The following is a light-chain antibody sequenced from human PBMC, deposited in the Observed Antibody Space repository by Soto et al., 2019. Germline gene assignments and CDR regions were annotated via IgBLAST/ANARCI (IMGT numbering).Light chain of an antibody. V-gene: IGLV2-14*01. CDR3: SSYTANNTLV. Sequence: QSVLTQPASVSASPGQSITISCTGTISDVGDYPYVSWYQQHPAKVPKLIIYEVSHRPSGITSRFSGSKSQNTASLTISGLQAEDEADYYCSSYTANNTLVFGSGPKVTVL. CDR1: ISDVGDYPY. CDR2: EVS. J-gene: IGLJ1*01.